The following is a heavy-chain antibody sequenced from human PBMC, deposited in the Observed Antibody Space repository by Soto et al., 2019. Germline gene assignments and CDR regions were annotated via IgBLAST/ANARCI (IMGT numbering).Heavy chain of an antibody. CDR1: GYTFTSYD. CDR3: ARTIRVTIFGVVIDYYYYYGMDV. J-gene: IGHJ6*02. V-gene: IGHV1-8*01. D-gene: IGHD3-3*01. CDR2: MNPNSGNT. Sequence: ASVKVSCKASGYTFTSYDINWVRQATGQGLEWMGWMNPNSGNTGYAQKFQGRVTMTRNTSISTAYMELSSLRSEDTAVYYCARTIRVTIFGVVIDYYYYYGMDVWGQGTTVTVYS.